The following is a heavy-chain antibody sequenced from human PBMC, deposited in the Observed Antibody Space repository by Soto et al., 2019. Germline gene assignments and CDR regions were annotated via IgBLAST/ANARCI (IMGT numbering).Heavy chain of an antibody. J-gene: IGHJ5*02. CDR2: IIPIFGTA. CDR1: GGTFSNYA. V-gene: IGHV1-69*12. Sequence: QVQLVQSGAEVKKPGSSVKVSCKASGGTFSNYAISWVRQAPGQGLEWMGGIIPIFGTANYAQKFRGRVTLTADESTNTAYMELSSLRSEDTAVYYCARDLTVTTAFDPWGQGTLVTVSS. D-gene: IGHD4-17*01. CDR3: ARDLTVTTAFDP.